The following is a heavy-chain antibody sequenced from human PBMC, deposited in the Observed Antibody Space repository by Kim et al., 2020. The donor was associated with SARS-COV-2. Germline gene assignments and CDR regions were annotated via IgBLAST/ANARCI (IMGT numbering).Heavy chain of an antibody. CDR3: ARDDSTGYYYLDT. Sequence: YYVVSVKGRFTISRNNAKNSLYLQMNSLRAEDTAVYYCARDDSTGYYYLDTWGRGTLVTVSS. V-gene: IGHV3-7*01. J-gene: IGHJ4*02. D-gene: IGHD3-22*01.